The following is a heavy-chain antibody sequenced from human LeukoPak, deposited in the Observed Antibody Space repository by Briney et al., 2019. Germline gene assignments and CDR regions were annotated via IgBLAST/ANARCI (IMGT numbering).Heavy chain of an antibody. CDR2: IYHSGST. CDR3: ARDDPGLGYFDY. V-gene: IGHV4-30-2*01. Sequence: SETLSLTCAVSGGSISSGGYSWSWIRQPPGKGLEWIGYIYHSGSTYHNPSLKSRVTISVDRSKNQFSLKLSSVTAADTAVYYCARDDPGLGYFDYWGQGTLVTVSS. J-gene: IGHJ4*02. CDR1: GGSISSGGYS. D-gene: IGHD3-16*01.